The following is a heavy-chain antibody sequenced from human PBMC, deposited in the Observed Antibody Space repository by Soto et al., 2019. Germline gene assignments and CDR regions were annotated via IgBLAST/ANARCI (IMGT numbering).Heavy chain of an antibody. Sequence: SETLSLTCTVSGDSISSSSYYWGWIRQPPGKGLEWIGSIYYSGSTYYNPSLKSRVTISVDTSKNQFSLKLSSVTAADTAVYYCARLNDYIWGSYLLIWGQGTLVTVS. V-gene: IGHV4-39*01. D-gene: IGHD3-16*01. CDR1: GDSISSSSYY. CDR2: IYYSGST. J-gene: IGHJ4*02. CDR3: ARLNDYIWGSYLLI.